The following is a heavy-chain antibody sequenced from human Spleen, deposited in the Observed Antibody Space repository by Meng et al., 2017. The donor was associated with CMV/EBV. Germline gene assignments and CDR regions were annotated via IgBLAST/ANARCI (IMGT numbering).Heavy chain of an antibody. Sequence: GSLRLSCSVSGGSISSYSWSWFRQPPRKGLECFGYISYSGSTKYYPSLNIRVTISVDTSKKQVSLTAADTAVYYCARGKLTYYYYGMDVWGQGTTVTVSS. CDR2: ISYSGST. J-gene: IGHJ6*02. CDR3: ARGKLTYYYYGMDV. D-gene: IGHD2-15*01. CDR1: GGSISSYS. V-gene: IGHV4-59*01.